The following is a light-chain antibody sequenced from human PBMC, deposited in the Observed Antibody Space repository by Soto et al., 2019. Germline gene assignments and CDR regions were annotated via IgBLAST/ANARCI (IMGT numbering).Light chain of an antibody. J-gene: IGKJ2*01. Sequence: DIQMTQSPSSLSASVGDRVTITCRASQGSSDYLAWYQQKPGKVPKLLIFATSTLQSGDPSRFSGSGSGTEFTLTISSLQPEDVATYYCQKYNRALMYTFGQGTKLEIK. V-gene: IGKV1-27*01. CDR2: ATS. CDR1: QGSSDY. CDR3: QKYNRALMYT.